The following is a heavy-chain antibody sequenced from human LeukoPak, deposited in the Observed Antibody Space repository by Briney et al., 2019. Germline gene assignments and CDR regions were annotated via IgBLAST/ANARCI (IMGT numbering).Heavy chain of an antibody. Sequence: GGSLRLSCAASGFIFSSYSMNWVRQAPGKGLEWVSYISSSSSTIYYTDSVKGRFTISRDNAKNSLYLQMNSLRAEDTAVYYCASSGYSNRDAFDIWGQGTMVTVSS. CDR1: GFIFSSYS. CDR2: ISSSSSTI. J-gene: IGHJ3*02. V-gene: IGHV3-48*01. D-gene: IGHD4-11*01. CDR3: ASSGYSNRDAFDI.